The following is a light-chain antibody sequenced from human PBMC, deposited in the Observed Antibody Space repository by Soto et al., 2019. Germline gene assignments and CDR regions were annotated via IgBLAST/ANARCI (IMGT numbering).Light chain of an antibody. Sequence: EIVLAQSPGTLSLSPGERAILSCRASQSVSSSYLAWYQQKPGQAPRLLIFGASSRATGIPDRFSGGGSGTDFALTISRLEPEDFAVYFCQQYAYSPPTFGRGTKVDIK. CDR2: GAS. J-gene: IGKJ3*01. CDR1: QSVSSSY. CDR3: QQYAYSPPT. V-gene: IGKV3-20*01.